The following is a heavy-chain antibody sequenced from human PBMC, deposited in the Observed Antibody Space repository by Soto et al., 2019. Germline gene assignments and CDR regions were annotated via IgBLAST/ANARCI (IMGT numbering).Heavy chain of an antibody. D-gene: IGHD3-9*01. V-gene: IGHV4-59*08. CDR1: GGSISSYY. CDR3: ARHVYYDILTGYTPFDY. J-gene: IGHJ4*02. Sequence: SETLSLTCTVSGGSISSYYWSWIRQPPGKGLEWIGYIYYSGSTNYNPSLKSRVTISVDTSKNQFSLKLSSVTAADTSVYYCARHVYYDILTGYTPFDYWGQGTLVTVSS. CDR2: IYYSGST.